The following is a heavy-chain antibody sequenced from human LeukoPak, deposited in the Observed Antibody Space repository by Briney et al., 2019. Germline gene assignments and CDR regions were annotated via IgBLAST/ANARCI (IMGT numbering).Heavy chain of an antibody. CDR3: ARDLGRLGHIAAAGYFDY. CDR1: GGSISSTTYY. CDR2: IYYSGST. D-gene: IGHD6-13*01. V-gene: IGHV4-39*07. Sequence: SETLSLTCTVSGGSISSTTYYWGWIRQPPGKGLEWIGTIYYSGSTYYNPSLKSRVTISVDTSKNQFSLKLSSVTAADTAVYYCARDLGRLGHIAAAGYFDYWGQGTLVTVSS. J-gene: IGHJ4*02.